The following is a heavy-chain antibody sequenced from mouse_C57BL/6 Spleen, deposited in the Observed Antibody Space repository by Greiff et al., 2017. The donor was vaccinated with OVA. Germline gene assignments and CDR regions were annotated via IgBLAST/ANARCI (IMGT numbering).Heavy chain of an antibody. Sequence: EVMLVESGGGLVKPGGSLKLSCAASGFTFSSYAMSWVRQTPEKRLEWVATISDGGSYTYYPDNVKGRFTISRDNAKNNLYLQMSHLKSEDTAMYYCASEALYYGNCRYYAMDYWGKGTSVTVSS. CDR1: GFTFSSYA. CDR2: ISDGGSYT. CDR3: ASEALYYGNCRYYAMDY. V-gene: IGHV5-4*03. D-gene: IGHD2-1*01. J-gene: IGHJ4*01.